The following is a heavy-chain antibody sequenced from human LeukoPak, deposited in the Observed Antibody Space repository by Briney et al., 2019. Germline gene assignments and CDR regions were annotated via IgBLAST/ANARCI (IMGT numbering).Heavy chain of an antibody. CDR2: ISSSSSYI. D-gene: IGHD3-16*02. Sequence: GGSLRLSCAASGFTFSSYSMNWVRQAPGKGLEWVSSISSSSSYIYYADSVKGRFTISRDNAKNSLYLQMNSLRAEDTAVYYCARDLYYDYVWGSYRRPFDCWGQGTLVTVSS. V-gene: IGHV3-21*01. CDR1: GFTFSSYS. J-gene: IGHJ4*02. CDR3: ARDLYYDYVWGSYRRPFDC.